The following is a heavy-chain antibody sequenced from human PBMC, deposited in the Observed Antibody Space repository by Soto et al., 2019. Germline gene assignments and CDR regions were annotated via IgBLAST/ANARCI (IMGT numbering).Heavy chain of an antibody. J-gene: IGHJ4*02. D-gene: IGHD2-2*01. CDR3: ARAGGHCSSTSCVDF. V-gene: IGHV1-69*01. CDR2: IKPVFGSP. CDR1: GDTFSSYG. Sequence: QVQLVQSGAEVKKPGSSVKVSCKTSGDTFSSYGINWVRLAPGQGLEWMGGIKPVFGSPVYARKFEGRLTMTADESTSTAYMQRSSLKSEDTAVYYCARAGGHCSSTSCVDFWAQGTLITVSS.